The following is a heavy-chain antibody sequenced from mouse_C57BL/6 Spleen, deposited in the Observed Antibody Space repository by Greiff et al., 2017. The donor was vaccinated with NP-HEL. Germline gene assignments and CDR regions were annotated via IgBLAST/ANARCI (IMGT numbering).Heavy chain of an antibody. CDR1: GFTFTDYY. V-gene: IGHV7-3*01. CDR2: IRNQSNGYTT. J-gene: IGHJ4*01. CDR3: ARNAMDY. Sequence: EVQLVESGGGLVQPGGSLSLSCAASGFTFTDYYMSWVRQPPGKALEWLGFIRNQSNGYTTEYSASVTGRFTISRDNSQSILYLQMNALRAEDSATYYCARNAMDYWGQGTSVTVSS.